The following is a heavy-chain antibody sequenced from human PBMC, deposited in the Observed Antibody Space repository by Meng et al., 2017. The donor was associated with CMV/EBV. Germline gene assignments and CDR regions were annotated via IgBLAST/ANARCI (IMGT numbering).Heavy chain of an antibody. CDR1: WFSLSTSGVG. CDR2: IYWDDDK. Sequence: QITLKESGPTLVKPTQTSTLTCTFFWFSLSTSGVGVGWIRQPPGKALEWLALIYWDDDKRYSPSPKSRLTITKDTSKNQVVLTMTNMDPVDTATYYCARIAAAGRFDYWGQGTLVTVSS. V-gene: IGHV2-5*02. D-gene: IGHD6-13*01. J-gene: IGHJ4*02. CDR3: ARIAAAGRFDY.